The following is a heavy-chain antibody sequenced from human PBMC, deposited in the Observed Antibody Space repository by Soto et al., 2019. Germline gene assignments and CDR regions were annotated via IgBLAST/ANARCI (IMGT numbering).Heavy chain of an antibody. CDR1: GFTFSSYG. J-gene: IGHJ4*02. Sequence: PGGSLRLSCAASGFTFSSYGMHWVRQAPGRGLEWVAVISYDGSNKYYADSVKGRFTISRDNSKNTLYLQMNSLRAEDTAVYYCAKDQAGDYFDYWGQGTMVTVYS. CDR3: AKDQAGDYFDY. D-gene: IGHD6-19*01. CDR2: ISYDGSNK. V-gene: IGHV3-30*18.